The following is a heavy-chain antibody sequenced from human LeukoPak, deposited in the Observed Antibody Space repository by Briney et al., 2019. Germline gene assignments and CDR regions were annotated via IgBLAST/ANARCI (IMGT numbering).Heavy chain of an antibody. CDR2: ISGSGSVS. J-gene: IGHJ3*02. V-gene: IGHV3-48*02. D-gene: IGHD3-10*01. CDR3: ARDGGFGFLAAFDI. Sequence: GGSLRLSCVASRFTFSNYGMNWVRQAPGKGLEWISYISGSGSVSYYEDSVKGRFTISRDNAKNSLYLQMNSLRDEDTALYYCARDGGFGFLAAFDIWGQGTMVTVSS. CDR1: RFTFSNYG.